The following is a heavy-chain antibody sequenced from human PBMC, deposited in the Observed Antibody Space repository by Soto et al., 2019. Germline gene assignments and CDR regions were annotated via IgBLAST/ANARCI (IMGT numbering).Heavy chain of an antibody. CDR1: GYTFTSYG. CDR3: ARSWVTGKGSIDV. Sequence: QVQLVQSGAEVKKPGASVKVSCKASGYTFTSYGLSWVRQAPGQGLEWMGWINGYTGNTNYAQKFQGRVTMTTDTSTNTAYLDLWTLISDDTAVYYCARSWVTGKGSIDVWAQGTTVTVSS. CDR2: INGYTGNT. D-gene: IGHD3-16*01. J-gene: IGHJ6*02. V-gene: IGHV1-18*01.